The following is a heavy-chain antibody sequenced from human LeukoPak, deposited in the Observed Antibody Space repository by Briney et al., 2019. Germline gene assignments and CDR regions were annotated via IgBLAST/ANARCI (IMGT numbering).Heavy chain of an antibody. J-gene: IGHJ4*02. Sequence: GGSLRLSCAASGFTFSSYYMSWIRQAPGKGLEWLSYISSNGNTKYYADSVRGRFTSSRDNAKNSLHLQVDSLRAEDTAIYFCARDGYNYFDYWGQGILVTVSS. V-gene: IGHV3-11*01. D-gene: IGHD5-24*01. CDR2: ISSNGNTK. CDR3: ARDGYNYFDY. CDR1: GFTFSSYY.